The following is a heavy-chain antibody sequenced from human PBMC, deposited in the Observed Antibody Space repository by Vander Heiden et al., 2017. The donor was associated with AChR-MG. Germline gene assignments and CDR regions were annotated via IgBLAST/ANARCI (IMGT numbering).Heavy chain of an antibody. Sequence: EVQLVDSGGGLIQPRGSLRLSCGASGFTVSSNYMSWVRQAPGKGLEWVSVIYSGGSKYYADSGKGRFTSSRDNSKNTLYLQMNRLRAEDTAVYYCAFNGRADTAMEKEYWGQRTLVTVSS. CDR3: AFNGRADTAMEKEY. D-gene: IGHD5-18*01. J-gene: IGHJ4*01. CDR1: GFTVSSNY. CDR2: IYSGGSK. V-gene: IGHV3-53*01.